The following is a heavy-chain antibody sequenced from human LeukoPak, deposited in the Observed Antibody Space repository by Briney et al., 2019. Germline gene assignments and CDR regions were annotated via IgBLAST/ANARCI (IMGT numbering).Heavy chain of an antibody. CDR2: IYHSGST. V-gene: IGHV4-38-2*02. CDR1: GYSISSGYY. Sequence: SETLSFTCTVSGYSISSGYYWGWIRQPPGKGLEWIGSIYHSGSTYYNPSLKSRVTISVDTSKNQFSLKLSSVTAADTAVYYCARERYCGGDCYLQWFDPWGQGTLVTVSS. CDR3: ARERYCGGDCYLQWFDP. D-gene: IGHD2-21*01. J-gene: IGHJ5*02.